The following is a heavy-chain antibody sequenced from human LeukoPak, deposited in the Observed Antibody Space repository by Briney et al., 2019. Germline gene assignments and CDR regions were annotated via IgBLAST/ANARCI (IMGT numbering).Heavy chain of an antibody. D-gene: IGHD2/OR15-2a*01. CDR2: IYYSGST. Sequence: PSETLSLTCTVSGGSISSSSYYWGWIRQPPGKGLEWIGSIYYSGSTYYNPSLKSRVTISVDTSKNQFSLKLSSVTAADTAVYYCAREGLSGIYGMDVWGQGTTVTVSS. CDR3: AREGLSGIYGMDV. J-gene: IGHJ6*02. V-gene: IGHV4-39*02. CDR1: GGSISSSSYY.